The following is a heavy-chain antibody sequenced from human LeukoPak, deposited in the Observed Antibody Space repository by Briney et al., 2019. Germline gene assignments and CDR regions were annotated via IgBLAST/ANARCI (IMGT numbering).Heavy chain of an antibody. D-gene: IGHD3-9*01. J-gene: IGHJ4*02. V-gene: IGHV3-23*01. CDR3: AKPRPYYDILTGYLAYFDY. Sequence: GGSLRLSCAASGFTFSSYAMSWVRQAPGKGLEWVSAISGSGGSTYYADSVKDRFTISRDNSKNTLYLQMNSLRAEDTAVYYCAKPRPYYDILTGYLAYFDYWGQGTLVTVSS. CDR2: ISGSGGST. CDR1: GFTFSSYA.